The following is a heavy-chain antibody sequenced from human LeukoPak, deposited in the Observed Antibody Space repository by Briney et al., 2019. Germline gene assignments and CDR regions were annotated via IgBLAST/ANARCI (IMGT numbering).Heavy chain of an antibody. Sequence: PGGSLRLSCAASGFSLSDYTMNWVRLAPGKGLEWVSSISGSSNYIYYADSVKGRFTISRGNAKNSLYLQMNSLRVEDTAVYYCARDESGDNNYFDIWGQGTMVTVSS. CDR2: ISGSSNYI. CDR3: ARDESGDNNYFDI. D-gene: IGHD3-9*01. J-gene: IGHJ3*02. V-gene: IGHV3-21*01. CDR1: GFSLSDYT.